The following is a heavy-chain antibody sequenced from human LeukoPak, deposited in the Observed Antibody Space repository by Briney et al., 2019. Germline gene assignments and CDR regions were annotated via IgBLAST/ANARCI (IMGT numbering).Heavy chain of an antibody. V-gene: IGHV4-4*07. CDR1: GGSISSYY. Sequence: SETLSLTCTVSGGSISSYYWSWIRQPAGKGLEWIRRIYTSGSTNYNPSLKSRVTMSVDTSKNQFSLKLSSVTAADTAVYYCARYSSSWFYFDYWGQGTLVTVSS. D-gene: IGHD6-13*01. CDR2: IYTSGST. J-gene: IGHJ4*02. CDR3: ARYSSSWFYFDY.